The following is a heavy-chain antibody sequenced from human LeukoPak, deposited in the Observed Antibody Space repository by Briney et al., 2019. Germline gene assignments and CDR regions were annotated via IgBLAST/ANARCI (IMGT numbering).Heavy chain of an antibody. CDR3: ARLGPGNWFDP. CDR1: GGSISSGSYY. D-gene: IGHD3-16*01. Sequence: PSETLSLTCTVSGGSISSGSYYWSWIRQPAGKGLEWIGRICTSGSTNYNPSLKSRVTISVDTSKNQFSLKLSSVTAADTAVYFCARLGPGNWFDPWGQGTLVTVSS. CDR2: ICTSGST. V-gene: IGHV4-61*02. J-gene: IGHJ5*02.